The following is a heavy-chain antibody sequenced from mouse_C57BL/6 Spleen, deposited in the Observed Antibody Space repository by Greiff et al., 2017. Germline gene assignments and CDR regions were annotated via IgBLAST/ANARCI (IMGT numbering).Heavy chain of an antibody. V-gene: IGHV5-9*01. Sequence: EVQVVESGGGLVKPGGSLKLSCAASGFTFSSYTMSWVRQTPEKRLEWVATISGGGGNTYYPDSVKGRFTISRDNAKNTLYLQMSSLRSEDTALYYCARQGGFLFDYWGQGTTLTVSS. CDR2: ISGGGGNT. J-gene: IGHJ2*01. CDR3: ARQGGFLFDY. CDR1: GFTFSSYT.